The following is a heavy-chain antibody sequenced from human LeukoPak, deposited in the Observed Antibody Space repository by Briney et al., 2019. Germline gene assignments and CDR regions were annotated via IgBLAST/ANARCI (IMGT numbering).Heavy chain of an antibody. CDR3: ASGVAIVEGMDV. Sequence: GGSLRLSCAASGFTFSSYSMNWVRQAPGKGLEWVSSISSSSSYIYYADSVKGRFTISRDNAKNSLYLQMNSLRAEDTAVYYCASGVAIVEGMDVWGQGTTVTVSS. D-gene: IGHD2-15*01. V-gene: IGHV3-21*01. CDR1: GFTFSSYS. J-gene: IGHJ6*02. CDR2: ISSSSSYI.